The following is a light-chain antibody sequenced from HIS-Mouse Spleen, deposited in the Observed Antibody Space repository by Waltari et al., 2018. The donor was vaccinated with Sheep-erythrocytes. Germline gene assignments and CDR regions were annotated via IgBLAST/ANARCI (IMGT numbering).Light chain of an antibody. Sequence: QSVLTQPPSASGTPGQRVTIACSGSSSNIGSNTVNWYQQIPGTAPKLMIYEGSKRPSWVVNHFSGSKSGNTASRTISGRQAEDEADYYCCSYAGSSTPWVFGGGTKLTVL. J-gene: IGLJ3*02. CDR3: CSYAGSSTPWV. CDR1: SSNIGSNT. CDR2: EGS. V-gene: IGLV1-44*01.